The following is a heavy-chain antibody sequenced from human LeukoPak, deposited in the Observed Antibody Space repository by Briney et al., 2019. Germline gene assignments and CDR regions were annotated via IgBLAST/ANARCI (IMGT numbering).Heavy chain of an antibody. D-gene: IGHD2-2*01. CDR1: GGSFSGYY. J-gene: IGHJ3*02. CDR3: AGSRVVPAAQDAFDI. Sequence: PSETLSLTCAIYGGSFSGYYWSWIRQPPGKGLEWIGEINHSGSTNYNPSLKSRVTISVDTSKNQFSLKLSPVTAADTAVYYCAGSRVVPAAQDAFDIWGQGTMVTVSS. V-gene: IGHV4-34*01. CDR2: INHSGST.